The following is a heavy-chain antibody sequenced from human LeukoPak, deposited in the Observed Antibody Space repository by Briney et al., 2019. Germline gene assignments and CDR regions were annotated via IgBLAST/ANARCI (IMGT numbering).Heavy chain of an antibody. J-gene: IGHJ2*01. V-gene: IGHV4-59*01. CDR2: IYYSGST. CDR3: ARCPPRYSSSWYSYPYWYFDL. Sequence: SSETLSLTCTVSGGSISSYYWSWIRQPPGKGLEWVGYIYYSGSTNYNPSLKSRVTISVDTSKNQFSLKLSSVTAADTAVYYCARCPPRYSSSWYSYPYWYFDLWGRGTLVTVSS. CDR1: GGSISSYY. D-gene: IGHD6-13*01.